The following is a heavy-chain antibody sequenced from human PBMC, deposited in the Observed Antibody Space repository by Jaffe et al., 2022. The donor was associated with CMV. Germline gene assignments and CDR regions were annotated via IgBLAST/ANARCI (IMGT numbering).Heavy chain of an antibody. CDR3: TTDLKYYYDSSGYFTTFGY. D-gene: IGHD3-22*01. Sequence: EVQLVESGGGLVKPGGSLRLSCAASGFTFSNAWMSWVRQAPGKGLEWVGRIKSKTDGGTTDYAAPVKGRFTISRDDSKNTLYLQMNSLKTEDTAVYYCTTDLKYYYDSSGYFTTFGYWGQGTLVTVSS. CDR2: IKSKTDGGTT. CDR1: GFTFSNAW. J-gene: IGHJ4*02. V-gene: IGHV3-15*01.